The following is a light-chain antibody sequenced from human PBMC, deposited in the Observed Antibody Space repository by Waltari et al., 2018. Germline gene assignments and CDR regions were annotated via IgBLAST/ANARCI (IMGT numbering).Light chain of an antibody. CDR3: MQGVQLPHT. Sequence: DIVVTQSPLSLPVTPGEPASISCKSIQSLMYSNGYNYLDWYLQKPGQSPQLLIYLGSNRASGVPDRFSGSGSGTDFTLKISRVEAEDVGVYYCMQGVQLPHTFGPGTKVEIK. V-gene: IGKV2-28*01. CDR1: QSLMYSNGYNY. CDR2: LGS. J-gene: IGKJ3*01.